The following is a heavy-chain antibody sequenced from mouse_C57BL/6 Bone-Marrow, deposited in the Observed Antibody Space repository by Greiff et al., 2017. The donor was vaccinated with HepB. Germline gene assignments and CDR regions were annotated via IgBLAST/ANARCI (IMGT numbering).Heavy chain of an antibody. V-gene: IGHV7-1*01. CDR2: SRNKANDYTT. CDR3: ARDASGNYRYFDV. D-gene: IGHD1-3*01. J-gene: IGHJ1*03. CDR1: GFTFSDFY. Sequence: EVQLVESGGGLVQSGRSLRLSCATSGFTFSDFYMEWVRQAPGKGLEWIAASRNKANDYTTEYSASVKARFIVTRDTSQSILYLQMNALRAEDTAMYYCARDASGNYRYFDVWGTGTTVTVSS.